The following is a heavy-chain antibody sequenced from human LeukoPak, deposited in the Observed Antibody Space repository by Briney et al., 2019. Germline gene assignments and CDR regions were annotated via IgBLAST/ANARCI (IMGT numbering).Heavy chain of an antibody. D-gene: IGHD3-22*01. Sequence: ASVKVSCKASGYTFTSYYMHWVRQAPGQGLEWMGIINPSGGSTSYAQKFQGRVTMTRDTSTSTVYMELSSLRSEDTAVYYCARAGYYYDSSGYYPQGWFDPWGQGTLVTVSS. J-gene: IGHJ5*02. CDR3: ARAGYYYDSSGYYPQGWFDP. V-gene: IGHV1-46*01. CDR1: GYTFTSYY. CDR2: INPSGGST.